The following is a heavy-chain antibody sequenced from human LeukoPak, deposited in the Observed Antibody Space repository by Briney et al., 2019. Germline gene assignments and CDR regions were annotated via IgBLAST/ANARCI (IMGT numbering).Heavy chain of an antibody. Sequence: ASVKVSCKASGYTVTSYDINWVRQATGQGLEWMGWMNPNSGNTGYAQKFQGRVTITTDESTSTAYMELSSLRSEDTAVYYCARDLSGFWFDPWGQGTLVTVSS. CDR2: MNPNSGNT. CDR1: GYTVTSYD. V-gene: IGHV1-8*01. D-gene: IGHD2/OR15-2a*01. J-gene: IGHJ5*02. CDR3: ARDLSGFWFDP.